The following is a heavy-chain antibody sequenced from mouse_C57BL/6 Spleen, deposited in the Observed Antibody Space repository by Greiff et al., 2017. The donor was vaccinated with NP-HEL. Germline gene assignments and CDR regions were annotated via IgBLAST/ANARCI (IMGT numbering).Heavy chain of an antibody. CDR3: ARGGSSGYYFDY. J-gene: IGHJ2*01. CDR2: IYPGSGST. D-gene: IGHD3-2*02. V-gene: IGHV1-55*01. Sequence: QVQLQQPGAELVKPGASVRMSCKASGYTFTSYWITWVKQRPGQGLEWIGDIYPGSGSTNYNEKFKSKATLTVDTSSSTAYMQLSSLTSEDSAVXYCARGGSSGYYFDYWGQGTTLTVSS. CDR1: GYTFTSYW.